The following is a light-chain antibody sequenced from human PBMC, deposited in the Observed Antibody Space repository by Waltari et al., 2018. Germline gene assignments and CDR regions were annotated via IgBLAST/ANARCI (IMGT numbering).Light chain of an antibody. J-gene: IGLJ2*01. CDR2: EVS. CDR1: SSDVGSYNR. V-gene: IGLV2-18*02. CDR3: SSYTSSSTFYRV. Sequence: QSALTQPPSVSGSPGQSVTISCTGTSSDVGSYNRVSWYQQPPGTAPKLMIYEVSNRPSGVPDRFSGSKSGNTASLTISGLQAEDEADYYCSSYTSSSTFYRVFGGGTKLTVL.